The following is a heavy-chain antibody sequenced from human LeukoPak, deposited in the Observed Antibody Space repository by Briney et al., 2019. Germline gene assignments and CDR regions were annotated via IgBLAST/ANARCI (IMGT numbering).Heavy chain of an antibody. CDR1: GFSINSGYY. CDR2: IYHSGST. Sequence: SSETLSLTCTVSGFSINSGYYWGWIRQPPGKGLEWIGSIYHSGSTYYSPSLESRVIISVDKSKNQFSLKLVSVTAADTAFYYCARVYGDYINDAFDIWGQGTMVTVSS. V-gene: IGHV4-38-2*02. D-gene: IGHD4-17*01. J-gene: IGHJ3*02. CDR3: ARVYGDYINDAFDI.